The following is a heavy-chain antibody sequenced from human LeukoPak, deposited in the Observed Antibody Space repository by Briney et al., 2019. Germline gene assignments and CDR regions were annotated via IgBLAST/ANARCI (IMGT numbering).Heavy chain of an antibody. CDR3: ASFYYDSSGYPVFY. J-gene: IGHJ4*02. CDR2: IIPILGIA. D-gene: IGHD3-22*01. Sequence: ASVKVSCKASGGTFSSYAISWVRQAPGQGLEWMGRIIPILGIANYAQKFQGRVTITADKYTSTAYMELSSLRSEDTAVYYCASFYYDSSGYPVFYWGQGTLVTVSS. V-gene: IGHV1-69*04. CDR1: GGTFSSYA.